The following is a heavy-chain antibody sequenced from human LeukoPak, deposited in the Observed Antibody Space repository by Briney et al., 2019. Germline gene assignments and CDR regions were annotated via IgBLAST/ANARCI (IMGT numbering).Heavy chain of an antibody. D-gene: IGHD3-10*02. V-gene: IGHV3-48*03. J-gene: IGHJ6*04. CDR3: AELGITMIGRV. CDR2: ISSSGSTI. CDR1: GFTFSSYE. Sequence: GGSLRLSCAASGFTFSSYEMNWVRRAPGKGLKWVSYISSSGSTIYYADSVKGRFTISRDNAKNSLYLQMNSLRAEDTAVYYCAELGITMIGRVWGKGTTVTISS.